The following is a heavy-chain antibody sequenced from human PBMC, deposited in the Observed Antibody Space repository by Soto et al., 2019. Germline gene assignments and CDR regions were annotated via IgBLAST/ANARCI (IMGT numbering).Heavy chain of an antibody. J-gene: IGHJ6*03. CDR1: GFTFSSYW. V-gene: IGHV3-7*01. D-gene: IGHD2-2*01. CDR3: ARVGYIVVVPAAKGYMDV. CDR2: IKQDGSEK. Sequence: EVQLVESGGGLVQPGGSLRLSCAASGFTFSSYWMSWVRQAPGKGLEWVANIKQDGSEKYYVDSVKGRFTISRDNAKNSLYLQMNSLRAEDTAVYYCARVGYIVVVPAAKGYMDVWDKGTTVTVSS.